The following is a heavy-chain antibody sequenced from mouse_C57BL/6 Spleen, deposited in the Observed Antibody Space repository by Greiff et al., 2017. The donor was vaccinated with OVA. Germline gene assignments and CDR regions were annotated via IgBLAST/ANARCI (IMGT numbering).Heavy chain of an antibody. Sequence: VQLQQSGAELVRPGTSVKMSCKASGYTFTNYWIGWAKQRPGHGLEWIGDIYPGGGYTNYNEKFKGKATLTADNSSSTAYMQFSSLTSEDSAIYYCARRYYGSSYYLYYFDYWGQGTTLTVSS. CDR2: IYPGGGYT. CDR1: GYTFTNYW. CDR3: ARRYYGSSYYLYYFDY. V-gene: IGHV1-63*01. J-gene: IGHJ2*01. D-gene: IGHD1-1*01.